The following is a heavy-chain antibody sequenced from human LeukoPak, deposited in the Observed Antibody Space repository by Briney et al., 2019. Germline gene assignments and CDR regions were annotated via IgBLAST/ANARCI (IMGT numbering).Heavy chain of an antibody. CDR1: GASIRSGDYY. Sequence: SETLSLTCTVSGASIRSGDYYWSWIRQPPGKGLEWIGYIYDSGSTYYNPSLKSRITISVDTSENRFSLKLSSVTATDTAVYYCARDCRGGSCYGAFDIWGQGTMVTVSS. J-gene: IGHJ3*02. D-gene: IGHD2-15*01. CDR3: ARDCRGGSCYGAFDI. V-gene: IGHV4-30-4*01. CDR2: IYDSGST.